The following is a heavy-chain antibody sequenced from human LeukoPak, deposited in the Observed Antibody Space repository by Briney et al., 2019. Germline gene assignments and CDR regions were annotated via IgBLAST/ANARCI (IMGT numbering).Heavy chain of an antibody. D-gene: IGHD2-15*01. CDR1: GFTAGYNY. V-gene: IGHV3-53*01. CDR2: IYRGDT. Sequence: GGSLRLSCAVSGFTAGYNYMSWVRQAPGKGLEWVSVIYRGDTYYADSVKGRFTISRDDSKNTVFLQMNRLRADDTAVYLCASYYCSSGSCYFDTWGQGTLVAVSS. J-gene: IGHJ4*02. CDR3: ASYYCSSGSCYFDT.